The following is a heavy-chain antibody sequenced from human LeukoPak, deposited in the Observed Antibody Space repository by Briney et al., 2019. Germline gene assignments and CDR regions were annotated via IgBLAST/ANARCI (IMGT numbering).Heavy chain of an antibody. CDR2: IYTGDFDT. CDR1: GYSFTSYW. V-gene: IGHV5-51*01. CDR3: ARRPGDEWDY. D-gene: IGHD3-10*01. Sequence: LGESLKISCKGSGYSFTSYWIGWVRQMPGKGLEWMGIIYTGDFDTRFSPSFQGQVTISADKSISTAYLQWSSRKSSDTAMYYCARRPGDEWDYWGEGTLVTVSS. J-gene: IGHJ4*02.